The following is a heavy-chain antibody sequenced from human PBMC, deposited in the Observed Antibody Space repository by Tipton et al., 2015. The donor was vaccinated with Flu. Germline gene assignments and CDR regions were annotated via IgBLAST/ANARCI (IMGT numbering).Heavy chain of an antibody. J-gene: IGHJ5*02. Sequence: TLSLTCTVSGYSISSGYYWGWIRQPPGKGLEWIGSIYHSGSTYYNPSLKSRVTISVDTSKNQFSLKLSSVTAADTAVYYCAREWTSLPVNWFDPWGQGTLVTDSS. D-gene: IGHD3/OR15-3a*01. CDR3: AREWTSLPVNWFDP. V-gene: IGHV4-38-2*02. CDR2: IYHSGST. CDR1: GYSISSGYY.